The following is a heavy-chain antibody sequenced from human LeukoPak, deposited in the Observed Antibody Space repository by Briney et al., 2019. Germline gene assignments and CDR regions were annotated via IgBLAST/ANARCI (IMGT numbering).Heavy chain of an antibody. CDR2: IYYSGST. D-gene: IGHD3-22*01. CDR3: ARDAYYYDSSGYPGYYYYGMDV. V-gene: IGHV4-61*01. CDR1: GGSVSSGSYY. J-gene: IGHJ6*02. Sequence: SETLSLTCTVSGGSVSSGSYYWSWIRQPPGKGLEWIGYIYYSGSTNYSPSLKSRVTISVDTSKNQFSLKLSSVTAADTAVYYCARDAYYYDSSGYPGYYYYGMDVWGQGTTVTVSS.